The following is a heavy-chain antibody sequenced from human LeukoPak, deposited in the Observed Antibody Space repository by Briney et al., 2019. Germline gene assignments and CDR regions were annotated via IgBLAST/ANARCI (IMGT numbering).Heavy chain of an antibody. CDR2: LSSTGTT. Sequence: GGSLRLSCAASEISFSSFGMSWVRQTPEKGLEWVSTLSSTGTTFYADSVKGRFTISRANSENTLYLQMDSLTAEDTALYYCARVGYSSAWYFFNFRGQGTLVTVSS. CDR1: EISFSSFG. CDR3: ARVGYSSAWYFFNF. V-gene: IGHV3-23*01. J-gene: IGHJ4*02. D-gene: IGHD6-13*01.